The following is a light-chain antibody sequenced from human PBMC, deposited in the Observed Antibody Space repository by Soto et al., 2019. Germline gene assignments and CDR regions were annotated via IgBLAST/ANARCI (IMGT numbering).Light chain of an antibody. CDR3: QQYDNSPWT. CDR2: GAS. Sequence: EIVLTQSPGTLSLSPGERATLSCRASQSVSSSFLAWYQQKPGQAPRLLIYGASSSATGIPDRFSGSGSGKDFTLTISGLEPEDFAVYYCQQYDNSPWTFGQGTKVELK. CDR1: QSVSSSF. V-gene: IGKV3-20*01. J-gene: IGKJ1*01.